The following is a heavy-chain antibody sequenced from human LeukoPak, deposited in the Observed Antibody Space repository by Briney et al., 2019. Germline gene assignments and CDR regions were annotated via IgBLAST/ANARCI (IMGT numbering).Heavy chain of an antibody. CDR2: INPNSGGT. J-gene: IGHJ3*02. CDR3: ARGLLPGDAFDI. V-gene: IGHV1-2*02. CDR1: GYTFTGYY. D-gene: IGHD2/OR15-2a*01. Sequence: EASVKVSCKASGYTFTGYYMHWVRQAPGQGLEWMGWINPNSGGTNYAQKFQGRVTITRDTSISTAYMELSRLRSDDTAVYYCARGLLPGDAFDIWGQGTMVTVSS.